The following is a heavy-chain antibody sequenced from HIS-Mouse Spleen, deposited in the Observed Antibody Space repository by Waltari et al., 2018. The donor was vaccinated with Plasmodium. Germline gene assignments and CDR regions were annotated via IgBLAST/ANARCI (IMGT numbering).Heavy chain of an antibody. D-gene: IGHD3-16*01. CDR2: INHSGST. Sequence: QVQLQQWGAGLLKPSETLSLTCAVYGGSFSGYYWSWIRQPPGKGLEWIGEINHSGSTNYNPSLKSRVTISVDTSKNQFSLKLSSVTAADTAVYYCARDLIRLNFDYWGQGTLVTVSS. CDR1: GGSFSGYY. J-gene: IGHJ4*02. V-gene: IGHV4-34*01. CDR3: ARDLIRLNFDY.